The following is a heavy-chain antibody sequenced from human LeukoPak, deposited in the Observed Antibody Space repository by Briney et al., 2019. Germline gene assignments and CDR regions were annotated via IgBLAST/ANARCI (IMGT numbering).Heavy chain of an antibody. CDR3: AKSDEISRTSYYYYYMDV. Sequence: PGGSLRLSCAASGFTFDDYAMHWVRQAPGKGLEWVSLISWDGGSTYYADSVKGRFTISRDNSKNSLYLQMNSLRAEDTALYYCAKSDEISRTSYYYYYMDVWGKGTTVTVSS. V-gene: IGHV3-43D*03. J-gene: IGHJ6*03. CDR2: ISWDGGST. CDR1: GFTFDDYA.